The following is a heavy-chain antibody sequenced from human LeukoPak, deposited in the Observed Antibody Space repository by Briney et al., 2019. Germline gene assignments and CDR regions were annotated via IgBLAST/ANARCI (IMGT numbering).Heavy chain of an antibody. CDR1: GYTFTRYG. V-gene: IGHV1-18*01. CDR2: ISADNNNP. Sequence: ASVTVSCRASGYTFTRYGISWVRQAPGQRLEWMGWISADNNNPKYAQKFQGRVTMTRDTSINTAYMELSRLRSDDTAVYYCASGVAVAVHPDYWGQGTLVTVSS. J-gene: IGHJ4*02. CDR3: ASGVAVAVHPDY. D-gene: IGHD6-19*01.